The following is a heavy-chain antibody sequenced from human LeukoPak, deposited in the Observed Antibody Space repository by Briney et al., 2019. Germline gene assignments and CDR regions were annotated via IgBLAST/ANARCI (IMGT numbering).Heavy chain of an antibody. J-gene: IGHJ5*02. CDR3: AKGYYGDSLNNWFDP. D-gene: IGHD4-17*01. Sequence: GGSLRLSCAASGFTFSDYYMSWIRQAPGKGLEWVSYISSSGSTIYYADSVKGRFTISRDNAKNSLYLQMNSLRAEDTAVYYCAKGYYGDSLNNWFDPWGQGTLVTVSS. CDR1: GFTFSDYY. V-gene: IGHV3-11*01. CDR2: ISSSGSTI.